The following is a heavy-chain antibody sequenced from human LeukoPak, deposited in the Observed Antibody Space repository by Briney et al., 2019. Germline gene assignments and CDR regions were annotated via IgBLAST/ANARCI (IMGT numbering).Heavy chain of an antibody. D-gene: IGHD3-22*01. CDR2: IYYSGST. Sequence: SETLSLTCTVSGYSINSGYYWAWIRQPPGKGLEWIGSIYYSGSTYYNPSLKSRVTISVDTSKNQFSLKLSSVTAADTAVYYCASPYYYDSSGYYNWGQGTLVTVSS. J-gene: IGHJ4*02. V-gene: IGHV4-38-2*02. CDR1: GYSINSGYY. CDR3: ASPYYYDSSGYYN.